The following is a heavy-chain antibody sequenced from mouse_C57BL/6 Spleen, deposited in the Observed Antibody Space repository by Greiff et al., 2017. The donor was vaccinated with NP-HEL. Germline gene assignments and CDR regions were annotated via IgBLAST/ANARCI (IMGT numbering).Heavy chain of an antibody. CDR2: INPNNGGT. Sequence: EVQLQQSGPELVKPGASVKISCKASGYTFTDYYMNWVKQSHGKSLEWIGDINPNNGGTSYNQKFKGKATLTVDKSSSTAYMELRSLTSEDSAVYYCARAIYYYGSRYFDVWGTGTTVTVSS. J-gene: IGHJ1*03. V-gene: IGHV1-26*01. CDR1: GYTFTDYY. CDR3: ARAIYYYGSRYFDV. D-gene: IGHD1-1*01.